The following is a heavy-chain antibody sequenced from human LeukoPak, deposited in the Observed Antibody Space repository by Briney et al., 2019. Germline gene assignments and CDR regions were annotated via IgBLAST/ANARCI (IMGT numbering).Heavy chain of an antibody. V-gene: IGHV4-34*01. Sequence: SETLSLTCAVYGGSFSGYYWSWIRQPPGKGLEWIGEINHSGSTYYNPSLKSRVTISVDTSKNQFSLKLSSVTAADTAVYYCASGIVATDAFDIWGQGTMVTVSS. CDR2: INHSGST. J-gene: IGHJ3*02. CDR1: GGSFSGYY. CDR3: ASGIVATDAFDI. D-gene: IGHD5-12*01.